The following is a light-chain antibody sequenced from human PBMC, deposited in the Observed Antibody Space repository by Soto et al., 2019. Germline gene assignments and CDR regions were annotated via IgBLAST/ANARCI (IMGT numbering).Light chain of an antibody. CDR2: HTS. J-gene: IGKJ2*01. CDR1: ESVDSY. V-gene: IGKV1-39*01. CDR3: QQCFSTPYT. Sequence: DILMTQSPSSLSASVGDTVTLTCRASESVDSYLNWYQQRPGKAPDLLIFHTSTCASGVPSRFSGSGSGTDFTLTISSLQAEDFATYHCQQCFSTPYTFGQGTKLEFK.